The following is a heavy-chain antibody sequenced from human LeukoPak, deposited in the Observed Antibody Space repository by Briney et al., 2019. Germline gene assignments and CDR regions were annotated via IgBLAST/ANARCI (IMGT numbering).Heavy chain of an antibody. D-gene: IGHD3-3*01. CDR1: GGSIYSGTYY. CDR3: ARHSTFFGVVIIKGRVRGPFDY. CDR2: IYTSGST. J-gene: IGHJ4*02. V-gene: IGHV4-61*02. Sequence: TLSLTCSVSGGSIYSGTYYWSWIRQPAGKGLEWIGRIYTSGSTNYHPSLKSRVTVSLDISKNQFSLKLSSVTAADTAVYYCARHSTFFGVVIIKGRVRGPFDYWSQGTLVTVSS.